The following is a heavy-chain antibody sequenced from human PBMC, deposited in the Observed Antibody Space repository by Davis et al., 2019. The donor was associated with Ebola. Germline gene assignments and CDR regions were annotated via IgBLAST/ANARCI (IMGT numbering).Heavy chain of an antibody. CDR2: INPNSGGT. CDR3: ARGTAKSIVATITHYYYGMDV. Sequence: ASVKVSCKASGYTFTSYAMHWVRQAPGQRLEWMGWINPNSGGTSYAQKFQGRVTITADESTSTAYMELSSLRSEDTAVYYCARGTAKSIVATITHYYYGMDVWGQGTTVTVSS. V-gene: IGHV1-3*01. CDR1: GYTFTSYA. J-gene: IGHJ6*02. D-gene: IGHD5-12*01.